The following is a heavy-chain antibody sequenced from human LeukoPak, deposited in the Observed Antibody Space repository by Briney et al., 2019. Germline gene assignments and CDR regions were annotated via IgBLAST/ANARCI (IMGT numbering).Heavy chain of an antibody. V-gene: IGHV5-51*01. CDR3: AKVFSASNWRAYFEY. CDR1: GYSFSSYW. CDR2: IYPGDSDT. J-gene: IGHJ4*02. Sequence: GESLKISCKASGYSFSSYWIAWLRQRPGKGLEYMGIIYPGDSDTRYSPSFQGHVTISADKSISTAYLHWSSLKASDTATYYCAKVFSASNWRAYFEYWGQGTLVTVSS. D-gene: IGHD2-2*01.